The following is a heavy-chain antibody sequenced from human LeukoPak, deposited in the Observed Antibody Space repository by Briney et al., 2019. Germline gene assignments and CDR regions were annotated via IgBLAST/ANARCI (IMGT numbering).Heavy chain of an antibody. CDR2: INPNSGGT. CDR1: GYTFTGYY. CDR3: AIIAVADPRSSYFDY. J-gene: IGHJ4*02. D-gene: IGHD6-19*01. Sequence: GASVKVSCKASGYTFTGYYMHWVRQAPGQGLEWMGWINPNSGGTNYAQKFQGRVTMTRDTSISTAYMELSRLRFDDTAVYYCAIIAVADPRSSYFDYWGQGTLVAVSS. V-gene: IGHV1-2*02.